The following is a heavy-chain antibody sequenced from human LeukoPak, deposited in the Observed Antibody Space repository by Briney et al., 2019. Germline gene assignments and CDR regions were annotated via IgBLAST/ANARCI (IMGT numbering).Heavy chain of an antibody. J-gene: IGHJ4*02. D-gene: IGHD5-18*01. CDR3: ARVPAVDTAMWQPYDS. CDR1: GYTFTSYA. Sequence: GASVKVSCKASGYTFTSYAMHWVRQAPGQRLEWMGWINAGNGNTKYSQKFQGRVTITRDTSASTAYMELSSLRSEDTAVYYCARVPAVDTAMWQPYDSWGQGTLVTVSS. CDR2: INAGNGNT. V-gene: IGHV1-3*01.